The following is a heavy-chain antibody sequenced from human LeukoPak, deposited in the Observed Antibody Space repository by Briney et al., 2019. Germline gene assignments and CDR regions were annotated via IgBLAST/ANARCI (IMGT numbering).Heavy chain of an antibody. D-gene: IGHD3-22*01. Sequence: GGSLRLSCAASGFRFSDYSMNWVRQAPGKGLEYISYITAGSSGIINYADSVKGRFTISRDNAKNALYLQMNSLRDEDTAVYYCARGVEGSYYYDSSGKGNALDIWGQGTMVTVSS. CDR3: ARGVEGSYYYDSSGKGNALDI. V-gene: IGHV3-48*02. CDR1: GFRFSDYS. J-gene: IGHJ3*02. CDR2: ITAGSSGII.